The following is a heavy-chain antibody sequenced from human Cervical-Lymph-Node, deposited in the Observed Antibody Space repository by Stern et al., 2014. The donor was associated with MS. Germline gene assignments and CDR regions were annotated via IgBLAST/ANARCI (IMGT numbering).Heavy chain of an antibody. Sequence: QEQLQESGPGQVKPAQTLSLTCSVSGGSISSGGNFWGWIRQHPVKGLEWIGYIFYSGRAYYKPSLKSRVTISVDTSKNQCSLKLISVTAADTAVYYCARVALPYGDYGWFDPWGQGTLVTVSS. J-gene: IGHJ5*02. D-gene: IGHD4-17*01. V-gene: IGHV4-31*03. CDR1: GGSISSGGNF. CDR2: IFYSGRA. CDR3: ARVALPYGDYGWFDP.